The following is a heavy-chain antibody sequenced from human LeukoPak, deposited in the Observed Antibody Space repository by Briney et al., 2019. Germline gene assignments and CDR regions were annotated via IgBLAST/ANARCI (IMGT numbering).Heavy chain of an antibody. V-gene: IGHV3-33*01. D-gene: IGHD3-22*01. CDR3: ARDSSGYYDY. J-gene: IGHJ4*02. Sequence: LPGRSLRLSCAASGFPFSNYAMHWVRQAPGKGLEWVAVIWSDGSNKFYADSVKGRFTISRDNSKNTLYLQMNSLRAEDTAVYYCARDSSGYYDYWGQGTLVTVSS. CDR2: IWSDGSNK. CDR1: GFPFSNYA.